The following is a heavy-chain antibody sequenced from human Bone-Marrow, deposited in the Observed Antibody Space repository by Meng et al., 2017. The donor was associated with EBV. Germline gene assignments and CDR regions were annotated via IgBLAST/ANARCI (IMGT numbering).Heavy chain of an antibody. Sequence: QVEWVESGGGVVQPGRSLRFLCVASGFTFIRFSMHWVRLLPGKGLESVAVISNDGTNEYYADSVKGRFTISRDNPKSTLYLQMNSLRAEDTALYYCARDGGGGYNMIDYWGQGTLVTVSS. J-gene: IGHJ4*02. V-gene: IGHV3-30-3*01. D-gene: IGHD5-24*01. CDR3: ARDGGGGYNMIDY. CDR1: GFTFIRFS. CDR2: ISNDGTNE.